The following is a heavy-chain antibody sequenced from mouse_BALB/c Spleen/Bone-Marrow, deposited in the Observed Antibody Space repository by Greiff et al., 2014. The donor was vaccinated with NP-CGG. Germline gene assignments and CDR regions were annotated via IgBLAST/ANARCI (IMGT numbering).Heavy chain of an antibody. V-gene: IGHV1-18*01. D-gene: IGHD1-2*01. J-gene: IGHJ2*01. CDR1: GYSFAGYT. Sequence: EVQLQESGPELVKPGASMKISCKASGYSFAGYTMNWVKQSHGKNLEWIGLINPYNGGTSYNQKFKGKATLTVDKSSSTAYMELLSLTSEDSAVYYCARGIYYGYKDFDYWGQGTTLTVSS. CDR2: INPYNGGT. CDR3: ARGIYYGYKDFDY.